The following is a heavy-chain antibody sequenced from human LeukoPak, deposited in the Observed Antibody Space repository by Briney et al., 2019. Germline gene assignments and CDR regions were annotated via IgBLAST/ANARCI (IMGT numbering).Heavy chain of an antibody. Sequence: GGSLRLSCAASRFTFSACGMHWVRQAPGKGLEWVAATSFDGSHKYYADSVKGRFTISRDNSMNTLYLQMNSLRAEDTAVYYCAKGTAVDRQYFENWGQGTLVTVSS. CDR1: RFTFSACG. CDR2: TSFDGSHK. V-gene: IGHV3-30*18. CDR3: AKGTAVDRQYFEN. D-gene: IGHD1-1*01. J-gene: IGHJ4*02.